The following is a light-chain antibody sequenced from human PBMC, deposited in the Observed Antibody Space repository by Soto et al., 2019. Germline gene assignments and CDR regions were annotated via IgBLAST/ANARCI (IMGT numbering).Light chain of an antibody. Sequence: QSVLTQPPSASASLGASVTLTCTLSSGYSNYKVDWYQQRPGKGPRFVMRVGTGGIVGSKGDGIPDRFSVLGSGLNRDLTIKNIQAEDESDYHCGADHGSGSNFVYLFGGGTKLTVL. CDR1: SGYSNYK. J-gene: IGLJ2*01. V-gene: IGLV9-49*01. CDR3: GADHGSGSNFVYL. CDR2: VGTGGIVG.